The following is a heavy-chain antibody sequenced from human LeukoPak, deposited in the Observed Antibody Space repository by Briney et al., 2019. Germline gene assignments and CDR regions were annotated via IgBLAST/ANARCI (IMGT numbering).Heavy chain of an antibody. V-gene: IGHV5-51*01. J-gene: IGHJ5*02. Sequence: GEYLQISSNGSAYTSPSYWIAWGRQMPGKGRVWMGDIYPAHSDVRYNPSFQGQVTISADTSTSAAYLQWSSLRAADTATYFCGRGHSYCTGASCYLYLDTWGQGTLVTVSS. CDR3: GRGHSYCTGASCYLYLDT. CDR1: AYTSPSYW. D-gene: IGHD2-8*02. CDR2: IYPAHSDV.